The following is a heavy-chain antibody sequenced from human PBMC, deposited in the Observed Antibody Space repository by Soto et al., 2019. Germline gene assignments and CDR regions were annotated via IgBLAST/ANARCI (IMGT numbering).Heavy chain of an antibody. CDR2: ISAYNGNT. CDR1: GYTFTSYG. V-gene: IGHV1-18*01. D-gene: IGHD6-13*01. Sequence: GASVKASCKASGYTFTSYGISWVRQAPGQGLEWMGWISAYNGNTNYAQKLQGRVTMTTDTSTSTAYMELRSLRSDDTAVYYRARARIAAAGRNWFDPWGQGTLVTVSS. CDR3: ARARIAAAGRNWFDP. J-gene: IGHJ5*02.